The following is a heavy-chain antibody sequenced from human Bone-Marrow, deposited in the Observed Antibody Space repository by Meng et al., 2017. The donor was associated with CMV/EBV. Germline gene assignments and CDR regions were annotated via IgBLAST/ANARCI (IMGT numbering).Heavy chain of an antibody. J-gene: IGHJ6*02. V-gene: IGHV3-66*02. Sequence: GGSLRLSCTASGFTVSSNYMSWVRQAPGKGLEWVSVIYSGGNTHHADSVKGRFTISRDHLKNTLYLQMNSLRAEDTAVYFCARDRVEMGYCSSTSRYTNYYYGMDVWGQGTTVTVSS. D-gene: IGHD2-2*02. CDR3: ARDRVEMGYCSSTSRYTNYYYGMDV. CDR1: GFTVSSNY. CDR2: IYSGGNT.